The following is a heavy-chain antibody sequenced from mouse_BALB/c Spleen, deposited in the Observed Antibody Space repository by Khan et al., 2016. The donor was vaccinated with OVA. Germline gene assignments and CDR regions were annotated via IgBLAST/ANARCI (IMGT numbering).Heavy chain of an antibody. Sequence: EVQLQESGPGLVKPSQSLSLTCTVTGYSITSDYAWNWIRQFPGNKLEWMGYISYSGSTSYNPSLKSRTSITRDPSKNKFFLQLNSLTTEDTATYYCARGLLLHWGQGTLVTVSA. V-gene: IGHV3-2*02. CDR2: ISYSGST. CDR1: GYSITSDYA. CDR3: ARGLLLH. J-gene: IGHJ3*01. D-gene: IGHD1-1*01.